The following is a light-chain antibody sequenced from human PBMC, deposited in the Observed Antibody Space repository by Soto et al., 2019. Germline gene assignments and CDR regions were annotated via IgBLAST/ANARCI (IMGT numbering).Light chain of an antibody. J-gene: IGKJ1*01. CDR3: QQRSNWPWT. CDR2: HAS. CDR1: QRISGY. V-gene: IGKV3-11*01. Sequence: ETVLTQSPATPSLSPGERATLSCMPSQRISGYLGWYQQKPDQTPRLLIYHASNRATGIPVRFSGSGSGTDYTLTITNLEPEDFAIYYCQQRSNWPWTFGQGTKVDIK.